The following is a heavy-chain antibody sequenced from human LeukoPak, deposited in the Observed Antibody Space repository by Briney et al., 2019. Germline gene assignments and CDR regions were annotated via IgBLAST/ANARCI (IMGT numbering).Heavy chain of an antibody. Sequence: PSETLSLTCTVSGGSISSYYWSWIRQPPGKELEWIGYIYYSGSTNYNPSLKSRVTISVDTSKNQFSLKLSSVTAADTAVYYCARAGGYSSSWYYFDYWGQGTLVTVSS. CDR3: ARAGGYSSSWYYFDY. CDR1: GGSISSYY. V-gene: IGHV4-59*01. J-gene: IGHJ4*02. D-gene: IGHD6-13*01. CDR2: IYYSGST.